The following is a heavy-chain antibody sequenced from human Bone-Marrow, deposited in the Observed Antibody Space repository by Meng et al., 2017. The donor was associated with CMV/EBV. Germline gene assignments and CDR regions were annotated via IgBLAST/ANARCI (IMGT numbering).Heavy chain of an antibody. CDR1: GFTFSSYG. CDR2: IRYDGSNK. V-gene: IGHV3-30*02. J-gene: IGHJ6*02. Sequence: GGSLRLSCAASGFTFSSYGMHWVRQAPGKGLEWVAFIRYDGSNKYYADSVKGRFTISRDNFKNTLYLQMNSLRAEDTAVYYCAKVAYELDYYYGMDVWGQGTTVTVSS. D-gene: IGHD3-3*01. CDR3: AKVAYELDYYYGMDV.